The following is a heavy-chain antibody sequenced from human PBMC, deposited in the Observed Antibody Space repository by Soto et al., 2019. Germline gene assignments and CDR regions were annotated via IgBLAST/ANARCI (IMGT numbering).Heavy chain of an antibody. CDR1: GYTFSSDH. CDR2: ISAYNGNT. J-gene: IGHJ4*02. Sequence: QIQLVQSGAEVKKPGASVKVSCEASGYTFSSDHITWVRQAPGRGLEWMGWISAYNGNTNYAQNLQGRVTMTTDPSTSTAYMELRSLRSDDTAVYYCARDLPPVDYWGQGTMVTVSS. CDR3: ARDLPPVDY. V-gene: IGHV1-18*01.